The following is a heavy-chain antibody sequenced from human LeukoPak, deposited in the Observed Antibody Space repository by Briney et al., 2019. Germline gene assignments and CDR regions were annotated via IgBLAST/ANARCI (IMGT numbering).Heavy chain of an antibody. CDR3: ARGQRDILTGYSLSFDY. J-gene: IGHJ4*02. CDR1: GFTFNNYA. V-gene: IGHV3-23*01. D-gene: IGHD3-9*01. CDR2: VSGSGDST. Sequence: GGSLRLSCAASGFTFNNYAMSWVRQAQGKGLEWVSGVSGSGDSTYYADSVKGRFTISRDNSKNTLYLQMNSLRAEDTAVYYCARGQRDILTGYSLSFDYWGQGTLVTVSS.